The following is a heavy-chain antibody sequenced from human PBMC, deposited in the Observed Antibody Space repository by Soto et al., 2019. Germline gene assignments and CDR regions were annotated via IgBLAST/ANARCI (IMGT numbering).Heavy chain of an antibody. D-gene: IGHD2-15*01. CDR3: ARFTDVVVVAATWDAFDI. CDR1: GGSISSGGYY. Sequence: QVQLQESGPGLVKPSQTLSLTCTVSGGSISSGGYYWSWIRQHPGKGLEWIGYIYYRGSTYYNPSLKSRVTISVDTSKNQFSLKLSSVTAADTAVYYCARFTDVVVVAATWDAFDIWGQGTMVTVSS. V-gene: IGHV4-31*03. CDR2: IYYRGST. J-gene: IGHJ3*02.